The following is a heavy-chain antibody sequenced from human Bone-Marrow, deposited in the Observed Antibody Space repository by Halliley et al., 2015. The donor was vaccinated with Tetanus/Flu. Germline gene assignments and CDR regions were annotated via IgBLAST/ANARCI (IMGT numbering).Heavy chain of an antibody. CDR2: ITGSGGDT. D-gene: IGHD3-10*01. V-gene: IGHV3-23*01. J-gene: IGHJ6*02. Sequence: SLRLSCAASGFTFSNYVMTWVRQAPGKGLEWVSAITGSGGDTYYADSVKGRFSISRDKSKSTVSLQMRSLRGEDTAVYYCAKFAGGNDSGGLWRNGMDVWGQGTTVTVSS. CDR1: GFTFSNYV. CDR3: AKFAGGNDSGGLWRNGMDV.